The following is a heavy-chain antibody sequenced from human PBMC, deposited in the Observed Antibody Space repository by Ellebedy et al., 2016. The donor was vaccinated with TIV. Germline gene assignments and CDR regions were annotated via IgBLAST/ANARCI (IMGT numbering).Heavy chain of an antibody. Sequence: AASVKVSCKASGYTFTSYDINWVRQATGQGLEWMGWMNPNSGNTGYAQKFQGRVTITADKSTSTAYMELSSLGSEDTAVYYCARPNPLYGDQDYWGQGTLVTVSS. D-gene: IGHD4-17*01. CDR3: ARPNPLYGDQDY. CDR2: MNPNSGNT. J-gene: IGHJ4*02. V-gene: IGHV1-8*01. CDR1: GYTFTSYD.